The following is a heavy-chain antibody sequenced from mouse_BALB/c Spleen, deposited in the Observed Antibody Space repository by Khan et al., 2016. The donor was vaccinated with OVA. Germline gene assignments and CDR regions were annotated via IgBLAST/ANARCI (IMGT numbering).Heavy chain of an antibody. J-gene: IGHJ4*01. CDR1: GYTFTSYW. Sequence: DLVKPGASVKLSCRASGYTFTSYWINWIKQRPGQGLEWIGRVSPGSGSPYYNEMFKGKATVTVDKSSSTAYIQLNSLSSADSAVYSCTRSNYYGNSLYAMDYWGQGTSVTVSS. V-gene: IGHV1S41*01. CDR2: VSPGSGSP. D-gene: IGHD1-1*01. CDR3: TRSNYYGNSLYAMDY.